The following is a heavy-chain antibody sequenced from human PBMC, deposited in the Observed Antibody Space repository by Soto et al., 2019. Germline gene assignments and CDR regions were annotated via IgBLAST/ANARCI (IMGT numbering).Heavy chain of an antibody. CDR3: AREENYYCYYMDF. CDR2: ISSSSSYK. Sequence: PGGSLRLSCAASGFTFSSYSMNWVRQAPGKGLEWVSSISSSSSYKYYADSVKGRFTISRDNAKNSLYLQMNSLRAEDTAVCYCAREENYYCYYMDFSGKGTTVTVSS. J-gene: IGHJ6*03. CDR1: GFTFSSYS. V-gene: IGHV3-21*01.